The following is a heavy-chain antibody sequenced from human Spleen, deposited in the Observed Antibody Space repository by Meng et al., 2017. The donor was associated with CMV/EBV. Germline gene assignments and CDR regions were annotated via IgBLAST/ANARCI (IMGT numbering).Heavy chain of an antibody. J-gene: IGHJ6*02. Sequence: GGSLRLSCAASGFIFSDYYMSWVRQAPGKGLEWIAYISDSGSSTIRIHYADSVKGRFTISRDNAKKTLSLQMDTLRTEDTALYYCVKGGGERVTFDAMDVWGQGTTVTVSS. CDR3: VKGGGERVTFDAMDV. D-gene: IGHD2-21*02. CDR1: GFIFSDYY. V-gene: IGHV3-11*01. CDR2: ISDSGSSTIRI.